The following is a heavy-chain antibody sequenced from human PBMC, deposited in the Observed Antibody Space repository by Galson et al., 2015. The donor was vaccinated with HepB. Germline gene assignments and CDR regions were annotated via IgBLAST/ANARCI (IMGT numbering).Heavy chain of an antibody. Sequence: SLRLSCAASGFTFSSFGMKWVRQAPGKGLEWVAFIRHDGSNKYYGDSVKGRFTISRDNSKNTLYLQMNSLRVEDTAVYRCAKNGGGGYSGYAYYFDHWGQGTLVPGSA. CDR1: GFTFSSFG. J-gene: IGHJ4*02. CDR2: IRHDGSNK. D-gene: IGHD5-12*01. V-gene: IGHV3-30*02. CDR3: AKNGGGGYSGYAYYFDH.